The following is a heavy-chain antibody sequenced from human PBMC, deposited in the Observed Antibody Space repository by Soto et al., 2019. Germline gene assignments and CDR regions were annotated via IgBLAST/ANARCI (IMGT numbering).Heavy chain of an antibody. CDR3: AKDLPPNDYSSGWYYQTNYYYYYGMDV. D-gene: IGHD6-19*01. J-gene: IGHJ6*02. V-gene: IGHV3-23*01. CDR2: ISGSGGST. CDR1: GFTFSSYA. Sequence: GGSLRLSCAASGFTFSSYAMSWVRQAPGKGLEWVSAISGSGGSTYYADSVKGRFTISRDNSKNTLYLQMNSLRAEDTAVYYCAKDLPPNDYSSGWYYQTNYYYYYGMDVWGQGTTVTVSS.